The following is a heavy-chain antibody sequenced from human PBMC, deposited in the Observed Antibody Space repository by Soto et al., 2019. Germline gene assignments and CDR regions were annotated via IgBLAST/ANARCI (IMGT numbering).Heavy chain of an antibody. J-gene: IGHJ6*03. CDR2: INPSGGST. V-gene: IGHV1-46*03. Sequence: GASVKVSCKASGYNFTSYYMHWVRQAPGQGLEWMGIINPSGGSTSYAQKFQGRVTMTRDTSTSTVYMELSSLRSEDTAVYYCARQTTAMVTRYYYYYMDVWGKGTTVTVSS. CDR1: GYNFTSYY. CDR3: ARQTTAMVTRYYYYYMDV. D-gene: IGHD5-18*01.